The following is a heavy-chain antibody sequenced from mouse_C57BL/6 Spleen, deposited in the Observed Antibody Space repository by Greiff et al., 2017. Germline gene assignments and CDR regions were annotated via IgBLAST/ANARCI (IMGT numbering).Heavy chain of an antibody. J-gene: IGHJ4*01. CDR2: IDPSDSYT. D-gene: IGHD3-3*01. CDR3: ARGDSNNAYAMDY. Sequence: VQLQQPGAELVMPGASVKLSCKASGYTFTSYWMHWVKQRPGQGLEWIGEIDPSDSYTNYNQKFKGKSTLTVDKSSSTAYMQLSSLTSEDSAVYYCARGDSNNAYAMDYWGQGTPVTVSA. CDR1: GYTFTSYW. V-gene: IGHV1-69*01.